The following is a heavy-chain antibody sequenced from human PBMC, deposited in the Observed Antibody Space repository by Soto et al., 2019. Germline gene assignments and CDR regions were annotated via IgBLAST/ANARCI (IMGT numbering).Heavy chain of an antibody. Sequence: ASVKVSCKASGYTFTGYYIHWVRQAPGQGLEWMGWINPDTGGTDYTQKFQGWVTMTRDTSITTAYMELSSLKSDDTAIYFCARAVAIYGSSWYRGGYVAWGQGTLVTVFS. CDR3: ARAVAIYGSSWYRGGYVA. CDR1: GYTFTGYY. D-gene: IGHD6-13*01. J-gene: IGHJ5*02. CDR2: INPDTGGT. V-gene: IGHV1-2*04.